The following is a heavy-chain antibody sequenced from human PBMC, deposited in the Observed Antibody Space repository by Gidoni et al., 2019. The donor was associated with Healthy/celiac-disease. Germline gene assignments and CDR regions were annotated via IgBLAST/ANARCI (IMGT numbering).Heavy chain of an antibody. CDR2: IRYDGSNK. J-gene: IGHJ6*03. CDR1: GFTFRTYV. CDR3: AKDPGPTYYEIAGETYYYYMDV. D-gene: IGHD3-3*01. Sequence: QVQLVESGGGVVQPGGALRLSCAPSGFTFRTYVLHWLRQAPGKGLEVVSVIRYDGSNKYYEDAVKGQFTISRDNSKNTLYLQMNSLRAEDTAVYYCAKDPGPTYYEIAGETYYYYMDVWGKGTTVTVSS. V-gene: IGHV3-30*02.